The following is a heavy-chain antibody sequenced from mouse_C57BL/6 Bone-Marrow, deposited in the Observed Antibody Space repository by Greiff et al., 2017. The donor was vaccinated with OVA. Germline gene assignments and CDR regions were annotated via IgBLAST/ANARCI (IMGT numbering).Heavy chain of an antibody. D-gene: IGHD2-4*01. CDR3: ARSIYYDYDADY. CDR2: INPGSGGT. J-gene: IGHJ2*01. Sequence: QVQLQQSGAELVRPGTSVKVSCKASGYAFTNYLIEWVKQRPGQGLEWIGVINPGSGGTNYNEKFKGKATLTADKSSSTAYMQLSSLTSEDSAVYFCARSIYYDYDADYWGQGTTLTGSS. CDR1: GYAFTNYL. V-gene: IGHV1-54*01.